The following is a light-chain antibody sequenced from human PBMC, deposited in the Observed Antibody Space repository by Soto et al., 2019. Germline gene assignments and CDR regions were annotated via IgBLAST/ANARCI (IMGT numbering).Light chain of an antibody. CDR3: QQYNRYAVT. V-gene: IGKV1-5*01. J-gene: IGKJ1*01. Sequence: DIQMTQSPSTLSASVGDRVAITCGASQSASTCLAWYQQKPGQAPKLLIYDASTLQSGVPSRFSASGSGTEFALTISGLQPDDFAVYYCQQYNRYAVTFGQGTKVDIK. CDR2: DAS. CDR1: QSASTC.